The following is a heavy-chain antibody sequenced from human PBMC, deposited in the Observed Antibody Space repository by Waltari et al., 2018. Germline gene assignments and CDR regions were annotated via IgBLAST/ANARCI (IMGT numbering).Heavy chain of an antibody. Sequence: QLQLHESGPGLVKPSATLSLSCTNSGGSLPSHYWTWIRQPPGKELESIGYIHNTGTTKYNPSLKSRVTISMDTSKNQFSLKLSSVTAADTAMYYCARVPVMTPGGGPFDHWGQGILVTVSS. CDR1: GGSLPSHY. D-gene: IGHD3-16*01. CDR3: ARVPVMTPGGGPFDH. CDR2: IHNTGTT. J-gene: IGHJ4*02. V-gene: IGHV4-59*11.